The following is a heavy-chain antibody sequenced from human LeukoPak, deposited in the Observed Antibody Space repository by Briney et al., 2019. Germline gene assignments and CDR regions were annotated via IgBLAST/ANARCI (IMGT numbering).Heavy chain of an antibody. CDR3: ARDRPSHESDY. J-gene: IGHJ4*02. Sequence: SSETLSLTCTVSGYSISSGYYWGWIRQPPGKGLEWIGSIYHSGSTYYNPSLKSRVTISVDTSKNQFSLKLSSVTAADTAVYYCARDRPSHESDYWGQGTLVTVSS. CDR2: IYHSGST. V-gene: IGHV4-38-2*02. CDR1: GYSISSGYY.